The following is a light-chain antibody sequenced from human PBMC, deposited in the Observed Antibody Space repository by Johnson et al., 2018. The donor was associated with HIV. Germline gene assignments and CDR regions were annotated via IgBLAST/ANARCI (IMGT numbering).Light chain of an antibody. J-gene: IGLJ1*01. CDR3: GTWDSILSAYV. Sequence: QSILTQPPSVSAAPGQKVTISCSGSSSNIGNNYVSWYQQLPGTAPKLLIYDNNKRPSGIPDRFSGSKSGTSATLGITGLQTGDEADYYCGTWDSILSAYVIGTGPKVTVL. V-gene: IGLV1-51*01. CDR1: SSNIGNNY. CDR2: DNN.